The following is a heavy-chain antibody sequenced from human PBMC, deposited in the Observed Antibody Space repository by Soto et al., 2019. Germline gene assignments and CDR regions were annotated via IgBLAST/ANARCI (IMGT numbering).Heavy chain of an antibody. V-gene: IGHV3-30-3*01. CDR2: ISHDGTSR. J-gene: IGHJ4*01. CDR3: VRSSGVHTPDFAY. D-gene: IGHD3-10*01. Sequence: QVRLVESWGGVVQPGRSLRRSCAASGFTFNIYAMHWVRQAPGKGLEWVAVISHDGTSRYYADSVKGRVTISRDNSKSMVFVQMNSLGVEDTAVYYCVRSSGVHTPDFAYWGHGTLVTVSS. CDR1: GFTFNIYA.